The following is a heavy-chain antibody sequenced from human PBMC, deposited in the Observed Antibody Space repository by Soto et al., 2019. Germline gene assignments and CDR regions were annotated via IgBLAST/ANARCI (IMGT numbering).Heavy chain of an antibody. CDR3: ARAKLVYAFDI. CDR2: IYYSGST. Sequence: SETLSLTCTVSGGSISSYYWSWIRQPPGKGLEWIGYIYYSGSTNYNPSLKSRVTISVDTSKNQFSLKLSSVTAADTALYYCARAKLVYAFDIWGQGTMVVVS. V-gene: IGHV4-59*01. D-gene: IGHD3-9*01. CDR1: GGSISSYY. J-gene: IGHJ3*02.